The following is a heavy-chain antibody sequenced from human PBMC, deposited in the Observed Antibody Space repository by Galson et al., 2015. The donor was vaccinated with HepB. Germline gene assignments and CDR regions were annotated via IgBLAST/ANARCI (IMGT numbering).Heavy chain of an antibody. V-gene: IGHV1-2*02. D-gene: IGHD3-22*01. Sequence: SVKVSCKASGYTFTGYYMHWVRQAPGQGLEWMGWINPNSGGTNYAQKFQGRVTMTRDTSISTAYMELSRLRSDDTAVYYCARDSGGGDSSGYYTKWGQGTLVTVSS. CDR2: INPNSGGT. CDR3: ARDSGGGDSSGYYTK. CDR1: GYTFTGYY. J-gene: IGHJ4*02.